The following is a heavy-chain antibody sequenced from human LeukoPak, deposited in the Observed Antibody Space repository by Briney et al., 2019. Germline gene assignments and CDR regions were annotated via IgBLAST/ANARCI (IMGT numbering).Heavy chain of an antibody. J-gene: IGHJ4*02. CDR2: ISYDGSNK. D-gene: IGHD6-19*01. Sequence: QPGRSLRLSCAASGFTFSSYAMHWVRQAPGKGLEWVAAISYDGSNKYYADSVKGRFTISRDNSKNTLYLQMNSLRAEDTAVYYCASGVAEIYYFDYWGQGTLVTVSS. CDR1: GFTFSSYA. CDR3: ASGVAEIYYFDY. V-gene: IGHV3-30-3*01.